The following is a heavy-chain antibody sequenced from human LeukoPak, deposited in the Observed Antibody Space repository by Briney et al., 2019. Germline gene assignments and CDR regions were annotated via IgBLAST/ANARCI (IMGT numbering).Heavy chain of an antibody. D-gene: IGHD4-23*01. J-gene: IGHJ3*02. CDR2: ISAYNGNT. V-gene: IGHV1-18*01. CDR3: ARGWGTYDYGGNSRAFDI. Sequence: ASVKVSCKASGYTFTSYGISWVRQAPGQGLEWMGWISAYNGNTNYAQKLQGRVTMTTDTSISTAYMELSSLRSEDTAVYYCARGWGTYDYGGNSRAFDIWGQGTMVTVSS. CDR1: GYTFTSYG.